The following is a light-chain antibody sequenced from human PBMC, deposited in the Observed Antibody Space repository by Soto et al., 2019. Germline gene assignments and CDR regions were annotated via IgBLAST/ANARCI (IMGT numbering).Light chain of an antibody. Sequence: DIQMTQSPSSLSASVGDRVTISCRASQSMFTYLNWYQQKPGKAPKLLIYAASSLQSGVPSRFSGSGSGTDFPLTISSLQPEDSATYSCQQSYNTPLTFGGGTKVDTK. V-gene: IGKV1-39*01. CDR2: AAS. CDR3: QQSYNTPLT. CDR1: QSMFTY. J-gene: IGKJ4*01.